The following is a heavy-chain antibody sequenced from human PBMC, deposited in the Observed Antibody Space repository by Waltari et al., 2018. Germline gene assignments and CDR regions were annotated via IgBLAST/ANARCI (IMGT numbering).Heavy chain of an antibody. CDR3: ARLDFWIGYY. Sequence: VQLQESGPGLVKPSETQSLTGTVSGGSIGRSNWGWIRQPPGQGLEWIGYISYTGSTTSTPTLDRRVTLSLDPSKNQFSLKLTSVPAADTAVFYCARLDFWIGYYWGQGPLVTVPS. CDR1: GGSIGRSN. J-gene: IGHJ4*02. CDR2: ISYTGST. V-gene: IGHV4-59*08. D-gene: IGHD3-3*01.